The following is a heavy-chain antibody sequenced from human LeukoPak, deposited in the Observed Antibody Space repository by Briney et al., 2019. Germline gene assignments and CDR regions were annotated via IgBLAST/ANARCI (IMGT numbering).Heavy chain of an antibody. CDR3: ARDVYYDILTGLDLYYYYYGMDV. CDR1: GFTFSSYA. Sequence: PGRSLRLSCAASGFTFSSYAMHWVRQAPGKGLEWVAVISYGGSNKYYADSVKGRFTISRDNSKNTLYLQMNSLRAEDTAVYYCARDVYYDILTGLDLYYYYYGMDVWGKGATVTVSS. D-gene: IGHD3-9*01. CDR2: ISYGGSNK. J-gene: IGHJ6*04. V-gene: IGHV3-30*04.